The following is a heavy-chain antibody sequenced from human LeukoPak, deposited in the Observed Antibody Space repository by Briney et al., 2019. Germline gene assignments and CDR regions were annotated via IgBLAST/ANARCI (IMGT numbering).Heavy chain of an antibody. V-gene: IGHV4-31*03. J-gene: IGHJ4*02. CDR3: ARGSASHHYESSGAPTRKCQSFDY. D-gene: IGHD3-22*01. CDR2: IYYSGST. Sequence: SETLSLTCTVSGGSISSGGSYWSWLRQHPGKGLESIGCIYYSGSTYYNSSLKSRVTISVDTSKNQFSLKLTSVTAADTAVYYCARGSASHHYESSGAPTRKCQSFDYWGQGTLVTVSS. CDR1: GGSISSGGSY.